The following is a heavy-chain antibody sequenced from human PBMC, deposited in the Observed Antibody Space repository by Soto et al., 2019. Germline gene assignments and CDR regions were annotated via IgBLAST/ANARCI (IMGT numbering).Heavy chain of an antibody. D-gene: IGHD2-21*01. J-gene: IGHJ4*02. CDR1: GFTFRNFV. CDR2: IRGTGGET. CDR3: AQDRGWGVVSPSHHY. V-gene: IGHV3-23*01. Sequence: EVQLLESGGGIVQPGGSLRVSCVASGFTFRNFVMSWVRQAPGKGLEWVSAIRGTGGETFYADSVKGRFTISRDNSKNTLYLQMNSLRDEDTALYFCAQDRGWGVVSPSHHYWGQGTLVTVSS.